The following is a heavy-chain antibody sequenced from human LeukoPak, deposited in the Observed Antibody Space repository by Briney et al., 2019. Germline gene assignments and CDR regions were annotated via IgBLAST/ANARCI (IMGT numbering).Heavy chain of an antibody. CDR2: ISSSSSYI. V-gene: IGHV3-21*01. Sequence: PGGSLRLSCAASGFTFSSYSMNWVRQARGKGLEWGSSISSSSSYIYYADSVKGRFTISRDNAKNSLYLQMNSLRAEDTAVYYCARGAVAGHNWFDPWGQGTLVTVSS. D-gene: IGHD6-19*01. J-gene: IGHJ5*02. CDR3: ARGAVAGHNWFDP. CDR1: GFTFSSYS.